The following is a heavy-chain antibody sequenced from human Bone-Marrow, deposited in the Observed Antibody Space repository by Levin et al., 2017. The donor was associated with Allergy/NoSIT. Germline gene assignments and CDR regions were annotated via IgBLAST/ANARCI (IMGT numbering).Heavy chain of an antibody. CDR2: ISYDGGQT. J-gene: IGHJ4*02. D-gene: IGHD3-22*01. V-gene: IGHV3-30*04. CDR1: GFFFRNYA. CDR3: ARAADSFDSSGYESFFDY. Sequence: GESLKISCAASGFFFRNYAMHWVRQAPGKGLEWMGLISYDGGQTYYADSVRGRLTISRDNGDSKLYLQLNSLRPEDTAVYYCARAADSFDSSGYESFFDYWGQGTQATVSA.